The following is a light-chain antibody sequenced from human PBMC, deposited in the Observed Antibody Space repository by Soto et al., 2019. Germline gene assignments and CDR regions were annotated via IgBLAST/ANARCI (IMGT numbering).Light chain of an antibody. Sequence: EIVLTQSPGTLSLSPGERVTLSCRASQSVSNSYIAWYQQKPGQAPRLLIYGASSRATGMPDRFSGSGSGTDFTLTISRLEPEDFAVYYCQQYGSSPWTFGQGTKVEIK. CDR3: QQYGSSPWT. CDR2: GAS. J-gene: IGKJ1*01. V-gene: IGKV3-20*01. CDR1: QSVSNSY.